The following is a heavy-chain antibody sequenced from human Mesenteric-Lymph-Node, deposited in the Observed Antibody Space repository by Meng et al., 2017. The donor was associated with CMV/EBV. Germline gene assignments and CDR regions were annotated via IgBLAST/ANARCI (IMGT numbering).Heavy chain of an antibody. D-gene: IGHD3-3*01. CDR2: ISSSGSTI. Sequence: GESLKISCAASGFTFSSYEMNWVRQAPGKGLEWVSYISSSGSTIYYADSVKGRFTISRDNAKNSLYLQMNSLRAEDTAVYYCARESYDFWSGYTAGYWGYGMDVWGQGTTVTVSS. V-gene: IGHV3-48*03. CDR1: GFTFSSYE. J-gene: IGHJ6*02. CDR3: ARESYDFWSGYTAGYWGYGMDV.